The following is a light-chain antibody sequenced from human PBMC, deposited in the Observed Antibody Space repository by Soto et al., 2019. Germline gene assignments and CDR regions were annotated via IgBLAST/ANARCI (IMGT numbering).Light chain of an antibody. J-gene: IGKJ4*01. V-gene: IGKV1-39*01. CDR2: AAS. CDR1: QSISSY. Sequence: DIQMTQSPSSLSASVGDRVTITCRASQSISSYLNWYQQKPGKAPKLLIYAASTLQSGVPSRFRGSGSGTDFTLTISSLQPEDFATYYCQQSYSSPPMLTFGGGTRVEIK. CDR3: QQSYSSPPMLT.